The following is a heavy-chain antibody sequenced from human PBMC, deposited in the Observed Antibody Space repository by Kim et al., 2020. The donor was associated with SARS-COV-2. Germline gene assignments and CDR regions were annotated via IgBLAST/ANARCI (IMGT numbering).Heavy chain of an antibody. CDR1: GFTFSSFS. D-gene: IGHD3-16*01. CDR2: ITSSSNYI. CDR3: ARTRAMMTTNRDFVY. Sequence: GGSLRLSCGVSGFTFSSFSMNWVRQAPGKGLEWISSITSSSNYIHYADSFKGRFTVSRDNAKNTLYLELNSLRAEDTAVYYCARTRAMMTTNRDFVYWG. V-gene: IGHV3-21*01. J-gene: IGHJ4*01.